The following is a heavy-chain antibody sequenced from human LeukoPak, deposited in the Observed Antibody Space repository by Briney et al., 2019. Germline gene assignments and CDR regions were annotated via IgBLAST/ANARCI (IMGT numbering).Heavy chain of an antibody. CDR1: GGSMTSGDYY. J-gene: IGHJ4*02. D-gene: IGHD4/OR15-4a*01. CDR3: ATRTYRAHFDH. CDR2: LNFRGSL. V-gene: IGHV4-39*01. Sequence: LETLSLTCTVSGGSMTSGDYYWNWVRQPPGKGLEWIGNLNFRGSLFYHPSLKSRVTMSADPSRNQFSLRLMSVTAADTAVYYCATRTYRAHFDHWGQGTLVTVSS.